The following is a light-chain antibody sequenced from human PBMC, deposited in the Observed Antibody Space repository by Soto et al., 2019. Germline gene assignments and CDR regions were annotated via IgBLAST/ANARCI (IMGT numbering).Light chain of an antibody. CDR2: ATS. CDR1: QSVNSGY. Sequence: IVLTQSRGSLYLSPGERAIVSYRASQSVNSGYLAWYQQRPGQAPRLLIYATSIRTTDVTDRFSGSGCGTDFTLTISGVEPEDSAVYYCHCQQFDSSRIYSFGQGTKLEIK. CDR3: QQFDSSRIYS. J-gene: IGKJ2*01. V-gene: IGKV3-20*01.